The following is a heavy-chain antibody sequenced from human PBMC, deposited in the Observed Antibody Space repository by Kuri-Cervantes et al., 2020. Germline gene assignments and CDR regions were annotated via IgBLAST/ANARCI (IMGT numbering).Heavy chain of an antibody. CDR3: AKELRDYPIDAFDI. Sequence: ETLSLTCAASGFTFSSYAMSWVRQAPGKGLEWVSAISGSGGSTYYADSVKGRFTISRDNSKNTLYLQMNSLRAEDTAVYYCAKELRDYPIDAFDIWGRGTMVTVS. CDR1: GFTFSSYA. V-gene: IGHV3-23*01. D-gene: IGHD3-10*01. J-gene: IGHJ3*02. CDR2: ISGSGGST.